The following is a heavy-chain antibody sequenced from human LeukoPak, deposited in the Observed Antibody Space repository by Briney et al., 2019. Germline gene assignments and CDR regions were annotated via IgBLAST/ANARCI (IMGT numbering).Heavy chain of an antibody. V-gene: IGHV3-43*02. CDR1: GFTFDDYA. D-gene: IGHD5-24*01. J-gene: IGHJ4*02. CDR2: ISGDGGST. CDR3: AKDCGDGYNYFDY. Sequence: VGSLRLSCAASGFTFDDYAMHWVRQAPRKGLEWVSLISGDGGSTYYADSVKGRFTISRDNSKNSLYLQMTSLRTEDTALYYCAKDCGDGYNYFDYWGQGTLVTVSS.